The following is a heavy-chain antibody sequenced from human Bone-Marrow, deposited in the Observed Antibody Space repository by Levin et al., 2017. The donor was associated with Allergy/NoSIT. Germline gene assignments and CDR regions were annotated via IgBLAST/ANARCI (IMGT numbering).Heavy chain of an antibody. J-gene: IGHJ6*02. CDR3: ARDSFSTSSGLDYYYGLDV. D-gene: IGHD6-6*01. CDR2: IKPDGSEK. V-gene: IGHV3-7*01. Sequence: GGSLRLSCAASGFMLSQYWMTWVRQAPGKGLEWVAKIKPDGSEKYYVDSVKGRFTISRDNTRKSLSLEMNNLRSADTAVYFCARDSFSTSSGLDYYYGLDVWGQGTTVTVSS. CDR1: GFMLSQYW.